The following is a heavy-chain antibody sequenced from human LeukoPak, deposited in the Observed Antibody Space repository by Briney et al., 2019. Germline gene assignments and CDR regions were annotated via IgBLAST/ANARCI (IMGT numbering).Heavy chain of an antibody. Sequence: GGSLRLSCAASGFTFSSYAMSRVRQAPGKGLEWVSAISGSGGSTYYADSVKGRFTISSDNSKNTLYLQMNSLRAEDTAVYYCAKSGGNVQVTPLDYWGQGTLVTVSS. CDR1: GFTFSSYA. D-gene: IGHD4-23*01. J-gene: IGHJ4*02. V-gene: IGHV3-23*01. CDR3: AKSGGNVQVTPLDY. CDR2: ISGSGGST.